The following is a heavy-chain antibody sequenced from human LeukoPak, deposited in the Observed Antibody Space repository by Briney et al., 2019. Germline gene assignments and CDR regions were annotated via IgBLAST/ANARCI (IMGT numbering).Heavy chain of an antibody. D-gene: IGHD6-19*01. CDR1: GFTFSDYY. V-gene: IGHV3-11*01. CDR3: ATLLNSSGWYRRSVYFDY. Sequence: GGSLRLSCAASGFTFSDYYMSWLRQAPGKGLEGVSYISSCGSTIYYADSVKGRFTISRDNAKNSLYLQMNSLRAEDTAVYYCATLLNSSGWYRRSVYFDYWGQGTLVTVSS. CDR2: ISSCGSTI. J-gene: IGHJ4*02.